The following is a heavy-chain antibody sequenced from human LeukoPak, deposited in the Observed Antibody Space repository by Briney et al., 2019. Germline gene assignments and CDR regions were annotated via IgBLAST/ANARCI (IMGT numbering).Heavy chain of an antibody. D-gene: IGHD3-16*01. V-gene: IGHV3-23*01. J-gene: IGHJ5*02. CDR1: GFTFSSYA. CDR3: ARLGELGFSP. CDR2: ISGSGGST. Sequence: GGSLRLSCAASGFTFSSYAMSWVRQAPRKGLEWVSAISGSGGSTYYADSVKGRFTISRDNSKNTLYLQMNSLRAEDTAVYYCARLGELGFSPWGQGTLVTVSS.